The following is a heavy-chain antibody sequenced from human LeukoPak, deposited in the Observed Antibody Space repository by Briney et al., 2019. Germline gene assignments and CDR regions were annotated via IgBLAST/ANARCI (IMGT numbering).Heavy chain of an antibody. CDR2: IYYSGST. J-gene: IGHJ4*02. V-gene: IGHV4-39*01. Sequence: PSETLSLTCTVSSGSIISSSYYWGWIRQPPGKDLEWIGSIYYSGSTYYNPSLKSRVTISVDTSKNQFSLKLSSVTAADTAVYYCTRRSNSQPPNYWGQGTLVTVSS. D-gene: IGHD4-23*01. CDR3: TRRSNSQPPNY. CDR1: SGSIISSSYY.